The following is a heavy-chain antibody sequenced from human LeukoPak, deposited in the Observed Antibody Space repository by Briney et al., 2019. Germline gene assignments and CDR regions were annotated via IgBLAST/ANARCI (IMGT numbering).Heavy chain of an antibody. V-gene: IGHV3-23*01. CDR1: GFTFSSYA. J-gene: IGHJ4*02. CDR2: ISGSGGST. Sequence: GGSLRLSCAASGFTFSSYAMSWVRQAPGKGLAWVSAISGSGGSTYYADSVKGRLTISRDNSKNTLYLQMNSLRAEDTAVYYCAKGVPDNYYDSSGSYFDYWGQGTLVTVSS. D-gene: IGHD3-22*01. CDR3: AKGVPDNYYDSSGSYFDY.